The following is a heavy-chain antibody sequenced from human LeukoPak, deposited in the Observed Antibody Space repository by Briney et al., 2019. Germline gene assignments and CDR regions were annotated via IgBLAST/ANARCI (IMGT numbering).Heavy chain of an antibody. V-gene: IGHV3-66*01. Sequence: GGSLRLSCAASGFTVSSNYMSWVRQAPGKGLEWVSVIYSGGSTYYADSVKGRFTISRDNSKNTLYLQMNSLRVEDTAVYYCAKDGYYYDSSGYYDFDYWGQGTLVTVSS. CDR2: IYSGGST. CDR3: AKDGYYYDSSGYYDFDY. J-gene: IGHJ4*02. CDR1: GFTVSSNY. D-gene: IGHD3-22*01.